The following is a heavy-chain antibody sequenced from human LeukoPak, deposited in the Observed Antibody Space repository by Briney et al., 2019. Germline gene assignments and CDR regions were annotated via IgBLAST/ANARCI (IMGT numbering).Heavy chain of an antibody. J-gene: IGHJ6*02. D-gene: IGHD2-8*01. CDR2: ISAYNGNT. CDR3: ARPLKHCTSGVCSTSSYYYYGLDV. V-gene: IGHV1-18*01. CDR1: GYTFTSYA. Sequence: ASVKVSCKASGYTFTSYAITWVRQAPGQGLECMGWISAYNGNTNYAQNLQGRVTMITDTSTSTAYMELRSLRSDDTAVYYCARPLKHCTSGVCSTSSYYYYGLDVWGQGTTVTVSS.